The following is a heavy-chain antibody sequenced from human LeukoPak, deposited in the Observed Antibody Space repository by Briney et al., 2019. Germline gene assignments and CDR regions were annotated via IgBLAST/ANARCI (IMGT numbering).Heavy chain of an antibody. V-gene: IGHV3-7*01. CDR3: ARGQTVVPAAIXXYXXXXXMDV. Sequence: PGGSLRLSCAASGFTFSSYWMSWVRQAPGKGLEWVANIKQDGSEKYYVDSVKGRFTISRDNAKNPLYLQMNSLRAEDTAVYYCARGQTVVPAAIXXYXXXXXMDVXGQGXTVTVS. CDR1: GFTFSSYW. J-gene: IGHJ6*02. CDR2: IKQDGSEK. D-gene: IGHD2-2*02.